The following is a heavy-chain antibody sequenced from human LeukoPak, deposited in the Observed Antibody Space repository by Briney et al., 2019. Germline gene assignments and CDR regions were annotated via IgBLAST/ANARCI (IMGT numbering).Heavy chain of an antibody. J-gene: IGHJ5*02. CDR3: ARARAGGELTGWFDP. V-gene: IGHV1-2*02. Sequence: GASVKVSCKASGYTFTGYYMHWVRQAPGQGLEWMGWINPNSGGTNYAQKFQGRVTMTRDTSISTAYMELSRLRSDDTAVYYCARARAGGELTGWFDPWGQGTLVTVSS. D-gene: IGHD1-26*01. CDR1: GYTFTGYY. CDR2: INPNSGGT.